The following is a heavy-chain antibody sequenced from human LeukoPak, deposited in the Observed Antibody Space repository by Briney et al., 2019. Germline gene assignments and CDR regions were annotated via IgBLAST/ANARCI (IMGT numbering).Heavy chain of an antibody. CDR2: IYTSGST. D-gene: IGHD2-15*01. J-gene: IGHJ5*02. Sequence: PSETLSLTCTVSGGSISSYYWSWIRQPAGKGLEWIGRIYTSGSTNYNPSLKSRVTMSVDTSKNQFSLKLSSVTAADTAVYYCAVDLGYCSGGSCYSGRFDPWGQGTLVTVSS. CDR3: AVDLGYCSGGSCYSGRFDP. V-gene: IGHV4-4*07. CDR1: GGSISSYY.